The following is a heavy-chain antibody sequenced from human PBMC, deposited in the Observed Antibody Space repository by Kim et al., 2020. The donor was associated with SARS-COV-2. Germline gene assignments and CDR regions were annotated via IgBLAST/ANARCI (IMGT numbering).Heavy chain of an antibody. CDR1: GFTFGDDY. CDR3: AREVNSLPVGEC. CDR2: ISSSGSTK. J-gene: IGHJ1*01. V-gene: IGHV3-11*01. Sequence: GGSLRLSCAASGFTFGDDYMNWIRQAPGKGLEWVAYISSSGSTKYYAGSVKGRFTISRDNAKKSLYLQMNSLRAEDTAVYYCAREVNSLPVGECWGRGT. D-gene: IGHD3-10*01.